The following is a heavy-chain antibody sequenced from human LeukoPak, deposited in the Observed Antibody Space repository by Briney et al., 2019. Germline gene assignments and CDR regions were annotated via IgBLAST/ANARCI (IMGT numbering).Heavy chain of an antibody. CDR1: GFTFSSYS. Sequence: GGSLRLSCAASGFTFSSYSMNWVRQAPGKGLEWVSYISSSSSTIYYADSVKGRFTNSRDNAKNSLYLQMNSLRAEDTAVYYCARDESYYGFDYWGQGTLVTVSS. J-gene: IGHJ4*02. CDR3: ARDESYYGFDY. V-gene: IGHV3-48*04. D-gene: IGHD1-26*01. CDR2: ISSSSSTI.